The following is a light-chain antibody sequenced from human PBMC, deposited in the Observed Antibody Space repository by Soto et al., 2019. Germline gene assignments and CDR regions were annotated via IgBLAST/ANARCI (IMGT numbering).Light chain of an antibody. CDR3: RHYINSQWT. V-gene: IGKV3-20*01. CDR1: QSVSSTY. J-gene: IGKJ1*01. CDR2: AAS. Sequence: EIVLTQSPGTLSLSPGERATLSCRPSQSVSSTYLDWYQQKPGQPPRLLIYAASSRATGIPDRFSGDASAXXXXXXXXRXEPEDFAVYYCRHYINSQWTFGQGTKVEIK.